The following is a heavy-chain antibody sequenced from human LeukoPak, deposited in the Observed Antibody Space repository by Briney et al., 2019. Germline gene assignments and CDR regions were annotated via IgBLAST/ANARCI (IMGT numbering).Heavy chain of an antibody. Sequence: GGSLRLSCAASGFTFSSYAMSWVRQAPGKGLEWVSAISGSGGSTYYADSVKGRFTISRDNSKHTLYLQMNSLRAEDTAVYYCAKDQFSSGLNWFDPWGQGTLVTVPS. CDR1: GFTFSSYA. V-gene: IGHV3-23*01. CDR2: ISGSGGST. J-gene: IGHJ5*02. D-gene: IGHD6-19*01. CDR3: AKDQFSSGLNWFDP.